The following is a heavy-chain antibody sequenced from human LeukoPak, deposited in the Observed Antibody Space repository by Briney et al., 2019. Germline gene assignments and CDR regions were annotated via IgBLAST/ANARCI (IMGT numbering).Heavy chain of an antibody. CDR1: GFTFSSYS. CDR3: ARVGLGYDSSGYYQIDY. D-gene: IGHD3-22*01. CDR2: ISSSSSYI. V-gene: IGHV3-21*01. Sequence: PGGSLRLSCAASGFTFSSYSMNWVRQAPGKGLEWVSSISSSSSYIYYADSVKGRFTISRDNAKNSLYLQMNSLRAEDTAVYYCARVGLGYDSSGYYQIDYWGQGTLVTVSS. J-gene: IGHJ4*02.